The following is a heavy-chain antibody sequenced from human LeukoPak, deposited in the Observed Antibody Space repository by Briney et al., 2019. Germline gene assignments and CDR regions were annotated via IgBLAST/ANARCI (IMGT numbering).Heavy chain of an antibody. CDR1: GFTFSSYA. CDR2: ISYDGDDGSNI. V-gene: IGHV3-30-3*01. D-gene: IGHD5-18*01. J-gene: IGHJ4*02. Sequence: PGGSLRLSCAASGFTFSSYAMHWVRQAPGKGLEWVAVISYDGDDGSNIYYADSVKGRFTISRDNSENIVYLQMNNLRVEDTAVYYCAGRPTGYSSGYIHWGQGTLVTVSS. CDR3: AGRPTGYSSGYIH.